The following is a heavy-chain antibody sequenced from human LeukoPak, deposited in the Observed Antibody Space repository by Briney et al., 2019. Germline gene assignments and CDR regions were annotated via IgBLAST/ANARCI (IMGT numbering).Heavy chain of an antibody. D-gene: IGHD3-3*01. CDR3: ARQDYAFWSGYSSEYGMDV. Sequence: SETLSLTCTVSGGSISSGGYYWSWLRQHPGKGLEWIGYIYYSGSTYYNPSLKSRVTISVDTSKNQFSLKLSSVTAADTAVYYCARQDYAFWSGYSSEYGMDVWGQGTTVTVSS. V-gene: IGHV4-31*03. CDR1: GGSISSGGYY. J-gene: IGHJ6*02. CDR2: IYYSGST.